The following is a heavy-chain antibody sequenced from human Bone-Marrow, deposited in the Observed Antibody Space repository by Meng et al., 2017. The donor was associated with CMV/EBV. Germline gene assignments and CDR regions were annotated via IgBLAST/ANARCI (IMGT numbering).Heavy chain of an antibody. J-gene: IGHJ5*02. CDR1: GYSFTDYY. Sequence: ASVKVSCKASGYSFTDYYIHWVRQAPGQGLEWMGWINPNSGGTNYAQKFQGRVTMTRDTSISTAYMELSRLRSDDTAVYYCARDKNYDFWSGYSNWFDPWGQGTLVTVSS. V-gene: IGHV1-2*02. CDR3: ARDKNYDFWSGYSNWFDP. CDR2: INPNSGGT. D-gene: IGHD3-3*01.